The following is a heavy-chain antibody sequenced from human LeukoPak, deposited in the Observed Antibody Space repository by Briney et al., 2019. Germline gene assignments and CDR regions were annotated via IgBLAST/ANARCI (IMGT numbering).Heavy chain of an antibody. V-gene: IGHV3-30-3*01. CDR3: ARGGSDILTQHDY. Sequence: GGSLRLSCAASGFTFSSYAMHWVRQAPGKGLEWVAVISYDGSNKYYADSVKGRFTLSRDKSKNSLYLQMNSLRAEDTAVYYCARGGSDILTQHDYWGQGTLVTVSS. D-gene: IGHD3-9*01. CDR1: GFTFSSYA. J-gene: IGHJ4*02. CDR2: ISYDGSNK.